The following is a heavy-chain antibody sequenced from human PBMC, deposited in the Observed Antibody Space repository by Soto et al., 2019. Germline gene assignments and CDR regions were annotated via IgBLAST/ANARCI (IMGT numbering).Heavy chain of an antibody. V-gene: IGHV4-34*01. CDR1: GGSFSGHF. J-gene: IGHJ5*02. CDR3: ARSPRLFRWFGP. CDR2: INQGGRT. Sequence: PSETLSLTGAVYGGSFSGHFWSWIRQSPGKGLEWIGEINQGGRTNCNPSLKSRVTMSLDTSNNQFSLNLTSVTAADTAIYFCARSPRLFRWFGPWGPGTPVTVSS.